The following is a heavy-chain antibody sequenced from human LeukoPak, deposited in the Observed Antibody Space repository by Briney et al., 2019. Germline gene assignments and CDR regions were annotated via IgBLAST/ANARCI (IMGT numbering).Heavy chain of an antibody. CDR2: INSVGSST. CDR1: GFTFSSYW. J-gene: IGHJ1*01. V-gene: IGHV3-74*01. CDR3: ARPQLILIAAAGREYFQH. Sequence: PGGSLRLSCAASGFTFSSYWMHWVRQAPGKGLVWVSRINSVGSSTSYADSVKGRFTISRDNAKNTLYLQMNSLRAEDTAVYYCARPQLILIAAAGREYFQHWGQGTLVTVSS. D-gene: IGHD6-13*01.